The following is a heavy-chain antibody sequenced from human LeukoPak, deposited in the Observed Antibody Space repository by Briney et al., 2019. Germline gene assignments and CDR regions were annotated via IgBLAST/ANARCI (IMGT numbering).Heavy chain of an antibody. CDR1: GFSVSTNY. Sequence: PGGSLRLSCAASGFSVSTNYMIWVGQAPGMGLECVSVISNHGTTYYADSVKGRFSISRDNSKNTVFLQMNSLRAEDTAVYYCARDNTISGHYEVGYWGQGTLVTVSS. CDR3: ARDNTISGHYEVGY. D-gene: IGHD3-3*01. J-gene: IGHJ4*02. CDR2: ISNHGTT. V-gene: IGHV3-53*01.